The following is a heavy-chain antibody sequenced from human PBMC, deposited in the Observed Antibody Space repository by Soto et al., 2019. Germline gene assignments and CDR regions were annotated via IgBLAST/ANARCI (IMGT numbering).Heavy chain of an antibody. Sequence: QVQLVQSGAEVKKPGSSVKVSCKASGGTFSSYAISWVRQAPGQGLEWMGGISPIFGTADYAQKFQGRVTXTXHXSTRTAYVELSSLRCEDAAVYYCAKNPENYYYGMDVWGQGTTVTVSS. J-gene: IGHJ6*02. CDR2: ISPIFGTA. CDR1: GGTFSSYA. V-gene: IGHV1-69*05. CDR3: AKNPENYYYGMDV.